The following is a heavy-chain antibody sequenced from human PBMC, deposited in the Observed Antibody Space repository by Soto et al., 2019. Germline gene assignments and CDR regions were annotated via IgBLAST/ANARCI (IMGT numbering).Heavy chain of an antibody. CDR2: TYYRSKWYN. CDR3: ARTGVLENDDELTFDP. V-gene: IGHV6-1*01. D-gene: IGHD1-1*01. J-gene: IGHJ5*02. Sequence: PSQTLSLTCAISGDSVSSNSAAWNWTRQSPSRGLEWLGRTYYRSKWYNDYAVSVKSRITINPDTSKNQFSLQLNSVTPEDTAVYYCARTGVLENDDELTFDPWGQGTLVTVSS. CDR1: GDSVSSNSAA.